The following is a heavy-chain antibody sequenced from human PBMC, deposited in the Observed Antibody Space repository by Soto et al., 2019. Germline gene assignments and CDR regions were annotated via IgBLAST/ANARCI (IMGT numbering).Heavy chain of an antibody. CDR2: IWYDGSNK. V-gene: IGHV3-33*01. Sequence: PGGSLRLSCAASGFTFSSYGMHWVRQAPGKGLEWVAVIWYDGSNKYYADSVKGRFTISRDNSKNTLYLQMNSLRAEDTAVYYCARDADSSSWYFSPSAPAYWGQGTLVTVSS. CDR3: ARDADSSSWYFSPSAPAY. CDR1: GFTFSSYG. D-gene: IGHD6-13*01. J-gene: IGHJ4*02.